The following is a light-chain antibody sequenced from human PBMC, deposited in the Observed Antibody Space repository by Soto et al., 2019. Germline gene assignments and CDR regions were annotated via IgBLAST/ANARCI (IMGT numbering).Light chain of an antibody. CDR3: KQFFMTPWT. V-gene: IGKV1-27*01. CDR2: AAS. J-gene: IGKJ1*01. Sequence: DIQMTQSPSSLSASVGDRVAITCRASQAINNYLAWYQQKPGKFPKLLIYAASTLHPGVPSRFSGSGSGTFFTLTISSLQDEDVAVYYCKQFFMTPWTFGQGTKVDI. CDR1: QAINNY.